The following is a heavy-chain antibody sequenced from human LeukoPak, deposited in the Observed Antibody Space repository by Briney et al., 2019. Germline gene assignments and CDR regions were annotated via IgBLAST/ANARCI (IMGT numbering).Heavy chain of an antibody. V-gene: IGHV4-39*07. CDR2: IYYSGST. D-gene: IGHD3-3*01. CDR1: GGSISSSSYY. Sequence: SETLSLTCTVSGGSISSSSYYWGWIRQPPGKGLEWIGSIYYSGSTYCNPSLKSRVTISVDTSKNQFSLKLSSVTAADTAVYYCARDSLYDFWSGYFYWGQGTLVTVSS. CDR3: ARDSLYDFWSGYFY. J-gene: IGHJ4*02.